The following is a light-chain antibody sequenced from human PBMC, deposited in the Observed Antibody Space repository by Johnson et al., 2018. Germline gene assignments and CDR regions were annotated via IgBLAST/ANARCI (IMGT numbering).Light chain of an antibody. CDR2: ENN. CDR1: SSNIGNNY. J-gene: IGLJ1*01. Sequence: QSVLTQPPSVSAAPGQKVTISCSGSSSNIGNNYVSWYQQLPGTAPKLLIYENNKRPSGIPDRFSGSKSGTSATLGITGLQTGDEADYYCGKWDSSLSAGNVFGTGTKCPVL. CDR3: GKWDSSLSAGNV. V-gene: IGLV1-51*02.